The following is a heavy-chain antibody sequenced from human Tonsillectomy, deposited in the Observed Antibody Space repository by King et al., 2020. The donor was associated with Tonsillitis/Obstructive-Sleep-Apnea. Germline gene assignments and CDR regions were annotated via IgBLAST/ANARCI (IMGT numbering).Heavy chain of an antibody. CDR2: MSGSGGSK. CDR3: AKDQGIVVVPAAPSPSYDY. D-gene: IGHD2-2*01. CDR1: GFTVSSYA. J-gene: IGHJ4*02. Sequence: VQLVESGGGLVQPGGSLRLSCAASGFTVSSYAMSWVRQAPGKGLEWVSAMSGSGGSKYYADSVKGRVTISRDNSKNTLYLQMNSLRAEDTAVYYCAKDQGIVVVPAAPSPSYDYWGQGTLVTVSS. V-gene: IGHV3-23*04.